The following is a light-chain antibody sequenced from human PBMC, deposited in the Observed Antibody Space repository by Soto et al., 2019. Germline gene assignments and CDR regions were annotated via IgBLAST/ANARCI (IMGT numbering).Light chain of an antibody. CDR2: EGS. V-gene: IGLV2-23*01. Sequence: QSALTQPASVSGSPGQSITISCTGTSSDVGTYNLVSWYQQHPGKAPKLIISEGSKRPSGVSNRFSGSKSGNTASLTISGLQAEDEADYYCCSYAGSSTYVVFGGGTKLTVL. CDR3: CSYAGSSTYVV. J-gene: IGLJ2*01. CDR1: SSDVGTYNL.